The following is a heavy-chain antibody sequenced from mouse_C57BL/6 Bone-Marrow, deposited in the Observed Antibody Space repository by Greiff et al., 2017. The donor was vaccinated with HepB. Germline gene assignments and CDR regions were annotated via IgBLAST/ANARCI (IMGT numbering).Heavy chain of an antibody. CDR1: GYTFTDYN. CDR2: INPNNGGT. D-gene: IGHD2-4*01. CDR3: ARDDYDGAWFAY. J-gene: IGHJ3*01. Sequence: EVQLQQSGPELVKPGASVKIPCKASGYTFTDYNMDWVKQSHGKSLEWIGDINPNNGGTIYNQKFKGKATLTVDKSSSTAYMELRSLTSEDTAVYYCARDDYDGAWFAYWGQGTRVTVSA. V-gene: IGHV1-18*01.